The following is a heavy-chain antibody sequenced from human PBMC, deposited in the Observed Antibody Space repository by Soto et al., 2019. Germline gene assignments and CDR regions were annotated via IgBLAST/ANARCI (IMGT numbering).Heavy chain of an antibody. D-gene: IGHD3-10*01. V-gene: IGHV1-69*02. CDR2: IITILGIA. J-gene: IGHJ6*02. CDR1: GGTFSSYT. CDR3: ASLMSSGYYYGMDV. Sequence: SVKVSCKASGGTFSSYTISWVRQAPGQGLEWMGRIITILGIANYAQKFQGRVTITADKSTSTAYMELSSLRSEDTAVYYCASLMSSGYYYGMDVWGQGTTVTVSS.